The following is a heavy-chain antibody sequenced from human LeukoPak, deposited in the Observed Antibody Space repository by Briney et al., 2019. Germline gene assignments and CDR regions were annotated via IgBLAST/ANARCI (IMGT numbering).Heavy chain of an antibody. D-gene: IGHD6-13*01. CDR3: ATEPRPLSGYSSSWLKPNFDY. CDR1: GGSISSSSYY. CDR2: IYYSGST. Sequence: SETLSLTCTVSGGSISSSSYYWGWIRQPPGKGLEWIGSIYYSGSTYYNPSLKSRATISVDASKNQFSLKLSSVTAADTAVYYCATEPRPLSGYSSSWLKPNFDYWGQGTLVTVSS. V-gene: IGHV4-39*02. J-gene: IGHJ4*02.